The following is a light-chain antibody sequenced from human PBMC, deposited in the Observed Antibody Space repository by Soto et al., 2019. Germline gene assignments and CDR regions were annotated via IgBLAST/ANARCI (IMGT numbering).Light chain of an antibody. CDR1: SSNIGAGYD. V-gene: IGLV1-40*01. CDR3: QSYDISLSGSV. CDR2: GNS. Sequence: QSVLTQPTSVSGAPGPRVTISCTGSSSNIGAGYDVHWYQQLPGTAPKLLIYGNSNRPSGVPDRFSGSKSGTSASLAITGLQAEDEADYYCQSYDISLSGSVFGEGTKLTVL. J-gene: IGLJ2*01.